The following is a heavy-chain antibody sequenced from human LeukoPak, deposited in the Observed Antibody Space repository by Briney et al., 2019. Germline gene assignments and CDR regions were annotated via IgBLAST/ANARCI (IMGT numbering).Heavy chain of an antibody. V-gene: IGHV3-21*01. D-gene: IGHD3-10*01. CDR3: ARGGFGELLLGYYYYMDV. CDR1: GFTFSSYS. J-gene: IGHJ6*03. CDR2: ISSSSSYI. Sequence: GGSLRLSCAASGFTFSSYSMNWVRQAPGKGLEWVSSISSSSSYIYYADSVKGRFTISRDNAKNSLYLQMNSLRAEDTAVYYCARGGFGELLLGYYYYMDVWGKGTTVTVSS.